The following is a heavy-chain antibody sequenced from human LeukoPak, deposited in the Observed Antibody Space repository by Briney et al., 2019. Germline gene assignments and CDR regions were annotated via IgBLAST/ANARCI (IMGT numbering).Heavy chain of an antibody. CDR1: GFTFSSYG. Sequence: GGSLRLSCAATGFTFSSYGMHWVRQAPGKGLEWVAVISYDGSNKYYADSVKGRFTISRDNSKNTLYLQMNSLRAEDTAVYYCAKDRLMASTYYYYYMDVWGKGTTVTVSS. CDR3: AKDRLMASTYYYYYMDV. J-gene: IGHJ6*03. D-gene: IGHD3-10*01. V-gene: IGHV3-30*18. CDR2: ISYDGSNK.